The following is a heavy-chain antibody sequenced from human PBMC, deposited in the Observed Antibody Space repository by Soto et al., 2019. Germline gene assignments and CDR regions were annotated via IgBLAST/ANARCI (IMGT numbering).Heavy chain of an antibody. Sequence: PGESLKISCQGSGYTFTNHWITWVRQMPGKGLEWMGRINPSDSHTNYSPSFQGHVTMSVDKSISTAYLQWSSLKASDTAMYYCARNASYYVSSGYCGTYWGHGTLDTLSS. J-gene: IGHJ4*01. CDR3: ARNASYYVSSGYCGTY. CDR1: GYTFTNHW. V-gene: IGHV5-10-1*01. D-gene: IGHD3-22*01. CDR2: INPSDSHT.